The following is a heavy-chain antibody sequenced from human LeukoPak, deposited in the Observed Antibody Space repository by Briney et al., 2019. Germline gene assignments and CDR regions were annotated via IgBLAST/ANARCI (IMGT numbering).Heavy chain of an antibody. CDR2: INHSGST. CDR3: ASRGSYSYYYYMDV. Sequence: SETLSLTCAVYGGSFSGYYWSWIRQPPGKGLEWIGEINHSGSTNYNPSLKSRVTISVDTSNNQFSLKLSSVTAADTAVYYCASRGSYSYYYYMDVWGKGTTVTVSS. J-gene: IGHJ6*03. CDR1: GGSFSGYY. D-gene: IGHD1-26*01. V-gene: IGHV4-34*01.